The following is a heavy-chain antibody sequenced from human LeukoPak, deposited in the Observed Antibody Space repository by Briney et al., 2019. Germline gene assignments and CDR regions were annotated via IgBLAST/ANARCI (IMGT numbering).Heavy chain of an antibody. J-gene: IGHJ4*02. CDR1: RFTFSSYG. Sequence: PGGSLRLSCAASRFTFSSYGMSWVRQAPGKGMEWVSGISGSGGSTYYADSVKGRFTISRDNSKNTLYLQMNSLRAEDTAVYYCARQSFGQPLIGDPPGRWGQGTLVTVSS. CDR2: ISGSGGST. V-gene: IGHV3-23*01. D-gene: IGHD4-17*01. CDR3: ARQSFGQPLIGDPPGR.